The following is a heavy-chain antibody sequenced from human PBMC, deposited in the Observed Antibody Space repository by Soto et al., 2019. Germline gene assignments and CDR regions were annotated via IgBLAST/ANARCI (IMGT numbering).Heavy chain of an antibody. CDR3: ARAPGAYYYYGMDV. CDR1: GGSISSGGYY. D-gene: IGHD2-8*02. CDR2: IYYSGST. J-gene: IGHJ6*02. V-gene: IGHV4-31*03. Sequence: QVQLQESGPGLVKPSQTLSLPCTVSGGSISSGGYYWSWIRQHPGKGLEWIGYIYYSGSTYYNPSLKRRVTISVDTSKNQFSLKLSSVTAADTAVYYCARAPGAYYYYGMDVWGQGTTVTVSS.